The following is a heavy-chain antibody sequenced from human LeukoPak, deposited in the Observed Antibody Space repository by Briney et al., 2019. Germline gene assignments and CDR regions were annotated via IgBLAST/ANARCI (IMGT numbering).Heavy chain of an antibody. CDR1: GGSISGSTFY. J-gene: IGHJ4*02. Sequence: SETLSLTCTVSGGSISGSTFYWGWIRQPPGMGREWIGSIYYTGTTYYNPSLKSRVTISVDTSNNRYSLKLSSVTGADAAGYYCARRGTSHWPSEYWGQGTLVTVSS. CDR2: IYYTGTT. V-gene: IGHV4-39*01. D-gene: IGHD2-2*01. CDR3: ARRGTSHWPSEY.